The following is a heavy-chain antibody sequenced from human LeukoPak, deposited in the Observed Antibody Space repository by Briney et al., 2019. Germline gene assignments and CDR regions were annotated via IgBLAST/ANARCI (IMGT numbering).Heavy chain of an antibody. CDR2: MNPNSGNT. J-gene: IGHJ4*02. Sequence: ASVKVSCKASGYTFTSYDINWVRQATGQGLEWMGWMNPNSGNTGYGQKSQGRVTMTRNTSISTAYMDLSSLRSEDTAVYYCARGRGSYYSGDYWGQGTLVTVSP. CDR3: ARGRGSYYSGDY. D-gene: IGHD1-26*01. CDR1: GYTFTSYD. V-gene: IGHV1-8*01.